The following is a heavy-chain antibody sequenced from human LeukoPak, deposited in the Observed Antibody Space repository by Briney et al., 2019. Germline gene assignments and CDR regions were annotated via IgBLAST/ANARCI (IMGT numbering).Heavy chain of an antibody. Sequence: SVKVSCKASGGTFSSYAISWVRQAPGQGLEWMGRIIPILGIANYAQKFQGRVTITADKSTSTAYMELSSLRSEDTAVYYCARQGAAGKYYYYYMDVWGKGTTVTVSS. V-gene: IGHV1-69*04. CDR3: ARQGAAGKYYYYYMDV. CDR1: GGTFSSYA. CDR2: IIPILGIA. D-gene: IGHD6-13*01. J-gene: IGHJ6*03.